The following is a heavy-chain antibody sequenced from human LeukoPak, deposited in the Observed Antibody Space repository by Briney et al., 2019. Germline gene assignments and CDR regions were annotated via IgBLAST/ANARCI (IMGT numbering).Heavy chain of an antibody. Sequence: ESGGSLRLSCAASGFTFSSYAMSWVRQAPGKGLEWVSAISGSGGSTYYADSVKGRFTISRDNSKNTLYLQMNSLRAEDTAVYYCAKSGGYYYDSSGYYDYWGQGTLVTVSS. CDR2: ISGSGGST. D-gene: IGHD3-22*01. J-gene: IGHJ4*02. V-gene: IGHV3-23*01. CDR3: AKSGGYYYDSSGYYDY. CDR1: GFTFSSYA.